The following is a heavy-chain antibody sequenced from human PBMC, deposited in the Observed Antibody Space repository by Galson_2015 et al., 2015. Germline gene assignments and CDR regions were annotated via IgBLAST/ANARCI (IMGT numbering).Heavy chain of an antibody. Sequence: SVKVSCKASGYTFGGYFLHWVRQAPGQGLEWMGRINPNSGGTNYTQKFQGRVTMTRDTSISTVYMELSSLRSDDSAVYYCARGRQLLDHWGQGTLVTVSS. D-gene: IGHD2-2*01. CDR2: INPNSGGT. J-gene: IGHJ4*02. V-gene: IGHV1-2*06. CDR3: ARGRQLLDH. CDR1: GYTFGGYF.